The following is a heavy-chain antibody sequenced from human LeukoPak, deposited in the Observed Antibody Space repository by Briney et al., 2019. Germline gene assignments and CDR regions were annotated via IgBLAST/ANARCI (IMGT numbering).Heavy chain of an antibody. V-gene: IGHV4-4*07. J-gene: IGHJ3*02. CDR2: FYSSGST. Sequence: SETLSLTCTVSGGSINSYYWSWIRQPAGKGLEWIGRFYSSGSTDYNPSLKSRITMSVDTSKNQFSLKLNSVTAADTAVYYCARDHHCSSTSCLHAFDIWGQGTMVTVSS. CDR3: ARDHHCSSTSCLHAFDI. D-gene: IGHD2-2*01. CDR1: GGSINSYY.